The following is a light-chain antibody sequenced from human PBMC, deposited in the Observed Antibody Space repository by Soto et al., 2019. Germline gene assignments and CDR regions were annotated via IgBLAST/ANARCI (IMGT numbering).Light chain of an antibody. J-gene: IGKJ5*01. CDR1: QSVSSN. CDR2: GAS. Sequence: ELVMTQSPSTFSVPPGERATLSCRASQSVSSNLAWYQQKPGQAPRLLIYGASTRATGIPARFRGSGSGTEFTLTISSLQPDDFATYYCQQYNSYPTTFGQGTRLEIK. V-gene: IGKV3-15*01. CDR3: QQYNSYPTT.